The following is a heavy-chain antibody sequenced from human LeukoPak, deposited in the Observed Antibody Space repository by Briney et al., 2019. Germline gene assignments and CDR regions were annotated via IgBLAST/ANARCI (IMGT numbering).Heavy chain of an antibody. CDR1: GFTFTNYG. CDR3: AYFEGSSQAFHI. Sequence: PGGSLRLSCVASGFTFTNYGMHWVRRAPGKGLEWVAAILYDGSKKYYADSVKGRFSIYRDNSNYTLYLQMNSLRAEDTAVYYCAYFEGSSQAFHIWGQGTLVTVSS. CDR2: ILYDGSKK. J-gene: IGHJ3*02. D-gene: IGHD3-9*01. V-gene: IGHV3-30*03.